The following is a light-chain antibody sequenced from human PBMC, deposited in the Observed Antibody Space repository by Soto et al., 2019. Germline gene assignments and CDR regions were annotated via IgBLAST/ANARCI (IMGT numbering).Light chain of an antibody. CDR1: QSVSSN. CDR2: GAS. J-gene: IGKJ1*01. Sequence: EIVMTQSPATLSVSPGERATLSCRASQSVSSNLAWYQQKPGQAPMLLIYGASTRATGIPARFSGSGSGTEFPLTISSLQSEDFAVYYCQQYNNWPPWTFGQGTKVEIK. CDR3: QQYNNWPPWT. V-gene: IGKV3-15*01.